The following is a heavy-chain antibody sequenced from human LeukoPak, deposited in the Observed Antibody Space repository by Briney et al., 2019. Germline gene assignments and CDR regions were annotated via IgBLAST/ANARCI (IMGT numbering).Heavy chain of an antibody. CDR1: GFTFTSSA. J-gene: IGHJ4*02. D-gene: IGHD4-11*01. CDR3: AADPNSNPGL. V-gene: IGHV1-58*02. Sequence: SVKVSCTASGFTFTSSAMQWVRQARGQRLEWIGWIVVGSGNTNYAQKFQERVTITRDMSTSTAYMELSSLRSEDTAVYYCAADPNSNPGLWGQGTLVTVSS. CDR2: IVVGSGNT.